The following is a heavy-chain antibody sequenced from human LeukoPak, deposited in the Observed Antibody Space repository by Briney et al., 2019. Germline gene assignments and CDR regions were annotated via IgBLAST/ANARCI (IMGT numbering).Heavy chain of an antibody. CDR2: IRTKANSYAT. CDR3: TTSYSGNSWYDWFGP. CDR1: GFTFSGSS. Sequence: GGSLRLSCAASGFTFSGSSIHWVRQASGNGLEWVGLIRTKANSYATAYAASVTGRFTISRDDSKDTSYLQMNSLKTEDTALYFCTTSYSGNSWYDWFGPWGQGTLVTVSS. V-gene: IGHV3-73*01. J-gene: IGHJ5*02. D-gene: IGHD6-13*01.